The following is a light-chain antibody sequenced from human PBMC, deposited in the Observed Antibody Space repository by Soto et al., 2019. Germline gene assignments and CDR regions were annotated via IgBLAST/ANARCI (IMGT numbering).Light chain of an antibody. V-gene: IGKV1-5*01. J-gene: IGKJ4*02. CDR1: QSVSGL. CDR2: DAS. CDR3: KQYHSFTRT. Sequence: DIEMTQSPSTLSASIGDGVTITCRASQSVSGLVAWYQQTPGKAPKLLISDASKLETGVSSRLRGHVSGTAFTLSISSLQPGDSATYYGKQYHSFTRTFAGGTKV.